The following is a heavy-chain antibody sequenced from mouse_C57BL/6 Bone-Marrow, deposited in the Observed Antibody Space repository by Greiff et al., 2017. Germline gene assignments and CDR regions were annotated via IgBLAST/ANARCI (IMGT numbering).Heavy chain of an antibody. D-gene: IGHD2-1*01. J-gene: IGHJ1*03. Sequence: VQLQQSGAELVKPGASVKLSCTASGFTFNDYYMHWVKQRPEQGLEWIGRIDPSDGETKYAPKFQGKATITADTSSTTAYLQLSSLTSEDAAVYYCAYLLWSRWYFDVWGRGTTVTVSA. CDR1: GFTFNDYY. CDR2: IDPSDGET. V-gene: IGHV14-2*01. CDR3: AYLLWSRWYFDV.